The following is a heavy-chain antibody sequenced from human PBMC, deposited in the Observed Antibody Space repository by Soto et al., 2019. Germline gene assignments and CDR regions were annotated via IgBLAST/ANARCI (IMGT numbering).Heavy chain of an antibody. CDR2: ISSSSSYI. J-gene: IGHJ6*02. V-gene: IGHV3-21*01. CDR1: GFTFSSYS. D-gene: IGHD3-3*01. CDR3: ARVQTPYYDFWSGYYYYYYYGMDV. Sequence: PVGSLRLSCAASGFTFSSYSMNWVRQAPGKGLEWVSSISSSSSYIYYADSVKGRFTISRDNAKNSLYLQMNSLRAEDTAVYYCARVQTPYYDFWSGYYYYYYYGMDVWGQGTTVTVSS.